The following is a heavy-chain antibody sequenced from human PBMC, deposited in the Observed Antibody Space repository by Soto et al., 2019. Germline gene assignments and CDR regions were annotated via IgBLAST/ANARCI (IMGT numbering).Heavy chain of an antibody. CDR1: GGTFSSYA. Sequence: SVPGSCTASGGTFSSYAISWVRQAPGQGLEWMGGIIPIFGTANYAQKFQGRVTITADESTSTAYMELSSLRSEDTAVYYCARQEVPAAIGYYYGMDVWGQGTTVTVSS. D-gene: IGHD2-2*01. CDR3: ARQEVPAAIGYYYGMDV. V-gene: IGHV1-69*01. J-gene: IGHJ6*02. CDR2: IIPIFGTA.